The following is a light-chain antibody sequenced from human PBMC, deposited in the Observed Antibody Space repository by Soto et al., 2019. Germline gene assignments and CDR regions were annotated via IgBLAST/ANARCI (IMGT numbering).Light chain of an antibody. Sequence: QSDLALPASVSGSPGQSITISCTGTSSDIGAYNHVSWYQHHPGKAPKVIIYGVTNRPSGVSNRFSGSKSGNTASLTISGLQPEDEADYYCKSHTTLRTYVFGTGTRSPA. CDR1: SSDIGAYNH. CDR2: GVT. V-gene: IGLV2-14*01. J-gene: IGLJ1*01. CDR3: KSHTTLRTYV.